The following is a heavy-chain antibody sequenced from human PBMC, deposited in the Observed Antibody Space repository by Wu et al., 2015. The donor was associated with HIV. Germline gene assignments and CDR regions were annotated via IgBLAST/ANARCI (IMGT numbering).Heavy chain of an antibody. D-gene: IGHD2-8*01. CDR3: ARGWYIPMVSAFDF. Sequence: QVQLVQSGAEVRQPGASVKVSCKASGYTFKSYDINWVRQAPGQGLEWMGWMNPNSGNTGYEQKFQGRVTMTRDTSISTAYMELSNLRSEDTAVYYCARGWYIPMVSAFDFWGQGTMVTVSS. CDR2: MNPNSGNT. J-gene: IGHJ3*01. CDR1: GYTFKSYD. V-gene: IGHV1-8*01.